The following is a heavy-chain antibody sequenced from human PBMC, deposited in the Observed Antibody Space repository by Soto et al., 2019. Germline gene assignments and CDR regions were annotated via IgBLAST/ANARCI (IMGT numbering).Heavy chain of an antibody. J-gene: IGHJ4*02. Sequence: ASVKVSCKASGYTFTGYYMHWVRQAPGQGLEWMGWINPNSGGTNYTQKFQGRVTMTRDTSISTAYMELSRLRSDDTAVYYCAGSRYCSSTGCKGEFDYWGQGTLVTVSS. CDR3: AGSRYCSSTGCKGEFDY. D-gene: IGHD2-2*01. CDR2: INPNSGGT. V-gene: IGHV1-2*02. CDR1: GYTFTGYY.